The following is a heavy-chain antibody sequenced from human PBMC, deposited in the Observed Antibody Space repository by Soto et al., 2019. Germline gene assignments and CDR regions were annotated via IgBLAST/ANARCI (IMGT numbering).Heavy chain of an antibody. J-gene: IGHJ3*02. V-gene: IGHV1-69*01. Sequence: QVQLVQSGAEVKKPGSSVKVSCKASGSTFSSYAISWVRQAPGQGLEWMGGVIPIFGTANYAQKLHGRVTITADESKCTAYMELSSLSAEDKAVYYCARPRNLYFDLGPDAFDIWGQGTMVTVSS. D-gene: IGHD3-9*01. CDR3: ARPRNLYFDLGPDAFDI. CDR2: VIPIFGTA. CDR1: GSTFSSYA.